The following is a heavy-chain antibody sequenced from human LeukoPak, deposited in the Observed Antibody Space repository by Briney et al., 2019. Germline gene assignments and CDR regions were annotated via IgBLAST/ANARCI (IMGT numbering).Heavy chain of an antibody. Sequence: PGGSVTLSRAACGFIFSSYWMLWLRHGPGKGRVWVSRISSGGSSTIYVDYVKGPFTIARDKTKHTLYLQMHSHSAADPVLPYCVRGREEGGYESWGPGNLGSVS. CDR2: ISSGGSST. V-gene: IGHV3-74*01. CDR1: GFIFSSYW. D-gene: IGHD5-12*01. J-gene: IGHJ5*02. CDR3: VRGREEGGYES.